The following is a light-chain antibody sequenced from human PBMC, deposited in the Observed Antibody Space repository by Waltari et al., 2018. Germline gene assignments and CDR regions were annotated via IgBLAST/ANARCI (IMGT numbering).Light chain of an antibody. V-gene: IGKV1D-12*01. J-gene: IGKJ5*01. CDR2: DAS. CDR1: QDISNQ. CDR3: QETNTFPIT. Sequence: DIQMTQSPSSMSASVGATVTITCRASQDISNQLTWYQQKPGKAPKFLIYDASTLESGVPSRFSGSGSGTDFTLTVRSLQPEDFATYYCQETNTFPITFGQGTRLEIK.